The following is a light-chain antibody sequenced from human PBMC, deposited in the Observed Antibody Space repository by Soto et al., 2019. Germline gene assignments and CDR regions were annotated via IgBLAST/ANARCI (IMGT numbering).Light chain of an antibody. V-gene: IGLV2-14*01. J-gene: IGLJ1*01. Sequence: QSALTQPASVSGSPGQSITISCTGTSSDIGGYSHVSWYQHHPGKAPKLIIYEVNDRPSGVSDRFSGSKSGYTASLTISGLQAEDEADYYRNSQRRGGIRVFGTGTKVTVL. CDR3: NSQRRGGIRV. CDR1: SSDIGGYSH. CDR2: EVN.